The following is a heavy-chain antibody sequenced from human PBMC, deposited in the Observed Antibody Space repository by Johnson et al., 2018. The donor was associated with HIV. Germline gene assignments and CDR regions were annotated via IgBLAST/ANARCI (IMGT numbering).Heavy chain of an antibody. CDR2: IGSAGDT. CDR3: ARQGSATGAFDI. J-gene: IGHJ3*02. V-gene: IGHV3-13*01. Sequence: VQLVESGGGLVQPGGSLRLSCASSGFTFSSYAMSWVRQAPGKGLEWVSAIGSAGDTYYPGSVKGRFTISRENAKNSLYLLMNSLRAGDTAVYYCARQGSATGAFDIWGQGTMVTVSS. D-gene: IGHD1-26*01. CDR1: GFTFSSYA.